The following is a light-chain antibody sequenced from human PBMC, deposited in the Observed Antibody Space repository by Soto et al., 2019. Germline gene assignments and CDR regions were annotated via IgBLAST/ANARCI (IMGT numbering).Light chain of an antibody. J-gene: IGLJ2*01. CDR1: SSDVGSYNL. CDR3: CSYAGGSTLV. CDR2: EVS. V-gene: IGLV2-23*02. Sequence: QSVLTQPASVSGSPGQSITISCTGTSSDVGSYNLVSWYQQHPGKAPKLMIYEVSERPSGVSNRFSGSKSGNTASLTISGLQAEDEADYYCCSYAGGSTLVFGGGTQLTVL.